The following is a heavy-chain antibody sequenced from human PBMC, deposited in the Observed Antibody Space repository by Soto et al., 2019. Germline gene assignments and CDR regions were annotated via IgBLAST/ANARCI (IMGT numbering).Heavy chain of an antibody. CDR2: IDPTDSFT. V-gene: IGHV5-10-1*01. CDR1: GYNFTSYW. CDR3: ARRGYDFWSGLDV. J-gene: IGHJ6*02. D-gene: IGHD3-3*01. Sequence: GESLKISCKGSGYNFTSYWIIWVRQMPGKGLEWMGNIDPTDSFTNYSPSFQGHVTISTDKSMSTAYLQWGTLKASDTAMYYCARRGYDFWSGLDVWGQGXTVTVYS.